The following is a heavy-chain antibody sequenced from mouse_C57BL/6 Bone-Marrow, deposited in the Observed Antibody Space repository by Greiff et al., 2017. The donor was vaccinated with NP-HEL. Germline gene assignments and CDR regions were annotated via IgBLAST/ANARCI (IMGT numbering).Heavy chain of an antibody. D-gene: IGHD1-1*01. CDR2: IYPGDGDT. CDR3: ARLDGSSYYYAMDY. CDR1: GYAFSSYW. Sequence: QVHVKQSGAELVKPGASVKISCKASGYAFSSYWMNWVKQRPGKGLEWIGQIYPGDGDTNYNGKFKGKATLTADKSSSTAYMQLSSLTSEDSAVYFCARLDGSSYYYAMDYWGQGTSVTVSS. V-gene: IGHV1-80*01. J-gene: IGHJ4*01.